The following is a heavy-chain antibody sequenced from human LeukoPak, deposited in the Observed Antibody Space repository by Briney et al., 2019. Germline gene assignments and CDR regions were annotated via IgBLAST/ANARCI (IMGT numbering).Heavy chain of an antibody. D-gene: IGHD2-15*01. Sequence: GGSLRLSCAASGFTFSSYAMSWVLQTPGKGLEWVSAISGSGGSTYYADSVKGRFTISRDNSKNTLYLQMNSLRAEDTAVYYCAKSVVVAAYYYFDYWGQGTLVTVSS. V-gene: IGHV3-23*01. CDR2: ISGSGGST. CDR1: GFTFSSYA. CDR3: AKSVVVAAYYYFDY. J-gene: IGHJ4*02.